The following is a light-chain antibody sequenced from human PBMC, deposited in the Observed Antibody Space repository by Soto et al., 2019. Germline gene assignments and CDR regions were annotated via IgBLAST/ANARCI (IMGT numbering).Light chain of an antibody. CDR3: QHYGNSLWT. CDR1: QSVGTK. V-gene: IGKV3-20*01. J-gene: IGKJ1*01. CDR2: DAS. Sequence: EILMTQFPSTLSVSPGESATLSCRASQSVGTKLGWFQHKPGQAPRLLIYDASSRATDIPERFSGSGSGTDSTLTISRLEPEDFALYYCQHYGNSLWTFGQGTKVDIK.